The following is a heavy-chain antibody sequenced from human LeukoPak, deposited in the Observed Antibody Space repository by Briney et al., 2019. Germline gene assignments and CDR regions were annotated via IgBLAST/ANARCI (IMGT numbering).Heavy chain of an antibody. CDR1: GYTFTSYA. CDR2: IIPIFGTA. Sequence: ASVKSCKASGYTFTSYAMNWVRQAPGQGLEWMGGIIPIFGTANYAQKFQGRVTITADESTSTAYMELSSLRSEDTAVYYCASTVVVSKGSWYFDYWGQGTLVTVSS. V-gene: IGHV1-69*13. D-gene: IGHD2-15*01. CDR3: ASTVVVSKGSWYFDY. J-gene: IGHJ4*02.